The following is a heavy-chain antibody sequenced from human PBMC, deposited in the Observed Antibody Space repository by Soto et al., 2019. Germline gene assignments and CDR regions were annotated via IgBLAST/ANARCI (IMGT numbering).Heavy chain of an antibody. D-gene: IGHD2-21*02. V-gene: IGHV3-30-3*01. Sequence: QVQLVESGGGVVQPGRSLRLSCAASGFIFSNYVMHWVRQAPGKGLEWVAVISYDGNSKHYADSVKGRFTISRDNSKSTLYLQMNSLRAEDTAVYYCARSYCGDDCALDHWGQGTLVTVSS. J-gene: IGHJ4*02. CDR2: ISYDGNSK. CDR3: ARSYCGDDCALDH. CDR1: GFIFSNYV.